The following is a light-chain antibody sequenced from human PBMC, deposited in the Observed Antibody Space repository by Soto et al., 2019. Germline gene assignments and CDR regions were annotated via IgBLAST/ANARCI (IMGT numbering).Light chain of an antibody. Sequence: EMVVTQSPATLSVSPGERATLSCRTSQNIASNLAWYQQKRGQAPRLLIFGASTRATGIPARFSGSGSGTEFTLTISSLQSEDFAVYYCQQYNNWPPVTFGQGTKVEIK. J-gene: IGKJ1*01. CDR3: QQYNNWPPVT. CDR2: GAS. V-gene: IGKV3-15*01. CDR1: QNIASN.